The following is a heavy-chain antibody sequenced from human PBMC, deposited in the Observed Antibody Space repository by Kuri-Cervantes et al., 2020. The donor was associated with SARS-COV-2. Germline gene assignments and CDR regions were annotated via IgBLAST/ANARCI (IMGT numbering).Heavy chain of an antibody. CDR2: INHSGST. J-gene: IGHJ5*02. CDR1: GGSFSGYY. CDR3: ARDLGIQLWVSPLDP. V-gene: IGHV4-34*01. D-gene: IGHD5-18*01. Sequence: SETLSLTCAVYGGSFSGYYWSWIRQPPGKGLEWIGEINHSGSTNYNPSLKSRVTISVDTSKNQFSLKLSSVTAADTAVYYCARDLGIQLWVSPLDPWGQGTPVTDSS.